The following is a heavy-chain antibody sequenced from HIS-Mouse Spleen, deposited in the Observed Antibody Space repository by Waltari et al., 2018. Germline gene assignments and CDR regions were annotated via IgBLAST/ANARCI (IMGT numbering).Heavy chain of an antibody. J-gene: IGHJ5*02. CDR3: ARIGSHRRGYSYGYWFDP. CDR1: GYTFPSSA. Sequence: QVQLVQSGAEVKKPGASVKVSCKASGYTFPSSAINWVRQATGQGLEWMGWMNPNSGNTGYAQKFQGRVTMTRNTSISTAYMELSSLRSEDTAVYYCARIGSHRRGYSYGYWFDPWGQGTLVTVSS. V-gene: IGHV1-8*01. D-gene: IGHD5-18*01. CDR2: MNPNSGNT.